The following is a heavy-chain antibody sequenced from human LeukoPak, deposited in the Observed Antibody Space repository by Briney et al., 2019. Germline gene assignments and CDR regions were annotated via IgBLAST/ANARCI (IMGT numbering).Heavy chain of an antibody. J-gene: IGHJ4*02. CDR2: IYHSGTT. CDR3: ATYFYGEYGSYYFDY. V-gene: IGHV4-4*02. CDR1: GAFITNSHW. D-gene: IGHD4-17*01. Sequence: SGTLSLTCAVSGAFITNSHWWSLARQPPGKGLEWIGEIYHSGTTNYNPSLQSRVTMSVDKSKNQLSLKLSSVTAADTAVYYCATYFYGEYGSYYFDYWGQGTLVTVSS.